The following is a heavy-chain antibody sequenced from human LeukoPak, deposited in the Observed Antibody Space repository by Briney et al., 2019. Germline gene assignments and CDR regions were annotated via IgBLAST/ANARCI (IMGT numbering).Heavy chain of an antibody. J-gene: IGHJ4*02. D-gene: IGHD1-26*01. CDR2: IYPGDYDT. CDR3: AKRPGSGSPSQFDY. CDR1: GYSFTNYW. Sequence: GEYLQIYCKGSGYSFTNYWIAWVRQMPGKGLEWMGIIYPGDYDTRYSPSFQGQVTLSADKHFRTAFLQWSSLKASDTAMYYCAKRPGSGSPSQFDYWGQGTLVTVSS. V-gene: IGHV5-51*04.